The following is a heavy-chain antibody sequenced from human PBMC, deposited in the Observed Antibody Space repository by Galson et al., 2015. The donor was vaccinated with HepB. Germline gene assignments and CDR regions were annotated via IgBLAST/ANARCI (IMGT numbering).Heavy chain of an antibody. Sequence: ETLSLTCTVSGGSISSYYWSWIRQPAGKGLEWIGRIYTSGSTNYNPSLKSRVTMSVDTSKNQFSLKLSSVTAADTAVYYCARHSGYDHYYYYGMDVWGQGTTVTVSS. CDR3: ARHSGYDHYYYYGMDV. V-gene: IGHV4-4*07. D-gene: IGHD5-12*01. CDR2: IYTSGST. CDR1: GGSISSYY. J-gene: IGHJ6*02.